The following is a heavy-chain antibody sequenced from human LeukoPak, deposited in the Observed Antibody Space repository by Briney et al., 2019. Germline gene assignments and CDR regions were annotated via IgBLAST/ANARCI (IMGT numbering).Heavy chain of an antibody. D-gene: IGHD3-10*01. J-gene: IGHJ4*02. CDR1: GFTFSSYG. CDR3: AKDKYSRGKYYFDY. Sequence: GGSLRLSCAAPGFTFSSYGMHWVRQAPGKGLEWVAFIRYDGSNKYYADSVKGRFTISRDNSKNTLYLQMNSLRAEDTAVYYCAKDKYSRGKYYFDYWGQGTLVTVSS. CDR2: IRYDGSNK. V-gene: IGHV3-30*02.